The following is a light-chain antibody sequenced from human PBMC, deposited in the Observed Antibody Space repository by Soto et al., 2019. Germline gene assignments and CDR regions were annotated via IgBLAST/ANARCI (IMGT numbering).Light chain of an antibody. CDR3: CSYAGSSTYV. J-gene: IGLJ1*01. CDR1: SSDVGSYNL. V-gene: IGLV2-23*02. Sequence: QSALTQPASVSGSPGQSITISCTGTSSDVGSYNLVSWYQQHTGKAPKLMIYEVSKRPSGVSNRFSGSKSGNTASLTISGLQDEDEADYYCCSYAGSSTYVLGTGTKLTVL. CDR2: EVS.